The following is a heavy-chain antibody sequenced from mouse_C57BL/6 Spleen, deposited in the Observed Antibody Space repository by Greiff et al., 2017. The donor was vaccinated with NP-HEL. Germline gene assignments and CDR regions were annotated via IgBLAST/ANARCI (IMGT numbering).Heavy chain of an antibody. CDR3: TRGELLRSDWYFDV. V-gene: IGHV1-15*01. CDR1: GYTFTDYE. D-gene: IGHD1-1*01. J-gene: IGHJ1*03. Sequence: VQLQQSGAELVRPGASVTLSCKASGYTFTDYEMHWVKQTPVHGLEWIGAIDPETGGTAYNQKFKGKAILTADKSSSTAYMELRSLTSEDSAVYYCTRGELLRSDWYFDVWGTGTTVTVSS. CDR2: IDPETGGT.